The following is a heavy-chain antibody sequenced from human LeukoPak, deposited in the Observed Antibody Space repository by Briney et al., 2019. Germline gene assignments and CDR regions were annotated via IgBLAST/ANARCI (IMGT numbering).Heavy chain of an antibody. V-gene: IGHV1-46*01. CDR3: AREILRFDI. CDR1: GYTFTNYY. J-gene: IGHJ3*02. CDR2: INPSGGST. Sequence: ASVKVSCKASGYTFTNYYIHWVRQAPGQGLEWMGIINPSGGSTSYAQKFQGRVTMTRDMSTSTVYMELSSLRSEDTAKYYCAREILRFDIWGQGTMVTVSS.